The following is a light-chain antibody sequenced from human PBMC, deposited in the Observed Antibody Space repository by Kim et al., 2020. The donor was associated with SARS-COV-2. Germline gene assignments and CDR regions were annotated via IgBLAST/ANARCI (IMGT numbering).Light chain of an antibody. J-gene: IGLJ3*02. CDR1: SSDVENYNL. CDR3: CSYAGSGTLV. CDR2: EVS. V-gene: IGLV2-23*02. Sequence: GQSITISCTGTSSDVENYNLVSWYQQHPVKAPKLMIYEVSKRPSGVSNRFSGSKSGNTASLTISGLQAEDEADYYCCSYAGSGTLVFGGGTQLTVL.